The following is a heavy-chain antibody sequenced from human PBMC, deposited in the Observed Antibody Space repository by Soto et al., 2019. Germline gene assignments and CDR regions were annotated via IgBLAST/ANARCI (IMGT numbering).Heavy chain of an antibody. CDR3: ARWTYCGGDCYWLDF. D-gene: IGHD2-21*02. Sequence: SETMSLTCTISDGSISGCYWGWIRQPPGKGLEWIGNIYYSGSANYDPSLRSRVTISLNTSKNQFSLNLNSVTAADTAIYYCARWTYCGGDCYWLDFWGQGTLVTVSS. CDR2: IYYSGSA. J-gene: IGHJ4*02. V-gene: IGHV4-59*01. CDR1: DGSISGCY.